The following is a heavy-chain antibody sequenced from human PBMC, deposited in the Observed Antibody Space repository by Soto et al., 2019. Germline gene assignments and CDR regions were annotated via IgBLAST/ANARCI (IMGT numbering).Heavy chain of an antibody. CDR2: IIPIFGSV. CDR1: GGTFSNYA. J-gene: IGHJ5*02. V-gene: IGHV1-69*15. D-gene: IGHD5-12*01. CDR3: AKDGGKDGYFGNWFDP. Sequence: QVNLVQSGAEVKKPGSSVKVSCKASGGTFSNYAITWVRQAPGQGLEWLGRIIPIFGSVTFAQKFQGRITLTADESTTTVYMELSSLRSDDTAVYYCAKDGGKDGYFGNWFDPWGQGTQVTVSS.